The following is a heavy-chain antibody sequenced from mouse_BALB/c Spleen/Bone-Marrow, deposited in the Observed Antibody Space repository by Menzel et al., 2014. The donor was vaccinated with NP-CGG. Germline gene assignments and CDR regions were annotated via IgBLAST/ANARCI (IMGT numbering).Heavy chain of an antibody. CDR3: ARWGAYFDY. CDR2: IDPSDSET. CDR1: GYTFTSYW. J-gene: IGHJ2*01. Sequence: VQLQQSGAELVRPGTPVRLSCKASGYTFTSYWMNWVKQRPGRGLEWIGRIDPSDSETHYNQKFKDKATLTVDKSSSTAYIQLSSPTSEDSAVYYCARWGAYFDYRGQGTTLTVSS. V-gene: IGHV1-61*01.